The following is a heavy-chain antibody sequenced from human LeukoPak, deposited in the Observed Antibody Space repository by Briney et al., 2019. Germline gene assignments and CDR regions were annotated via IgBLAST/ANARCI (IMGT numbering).Heavy chain of an antibody. CDR1: GFTFSSYG. Sequence: GGSLRLSCAASGFTFSSYGMHWVRQAPGKGLEWVAVIWYDGSNKYYADSVKGRFTIPRDNSKNTLYLQTNSLRAEDTAVYYCAKDRDYYDSSGYLDHWGQGTLVTVSS. D-gene: IGHD3-22*01. V-gene: IGHV3-33*06. CDR2: IWYDGSNK. J-gene: IGHJ4*02. CDR3: AKDRDYYDSSGYLDH.